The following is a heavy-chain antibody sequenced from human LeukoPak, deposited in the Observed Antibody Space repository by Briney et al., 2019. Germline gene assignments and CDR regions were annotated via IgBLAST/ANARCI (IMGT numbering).Heavy chain of an antibody. CDR2: ISAYNGNT. D-gene: IGHD3-22*01. CDR3: ARCDYYDSSGYYRWFDP. J-gene: IGHJ5*02. CDR1: GYTFTSYG. Sequence: GASVKVSCKASGYTFTSYGISWVRQAPGQGLEWMGWISAYNGNTNYAQKLQGRVTMTTDTSTSTAYMELRSLRSDDTAVYYCARCDYYDSSGYYRWFDPWGQGTLVTVSS. V-gene: IGHV1-18*01.